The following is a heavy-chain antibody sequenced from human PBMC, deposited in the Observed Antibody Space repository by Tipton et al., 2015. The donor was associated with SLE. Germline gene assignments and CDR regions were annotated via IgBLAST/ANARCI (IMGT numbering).Heavy chain of an antibody. V-gene: IGHV3-23*01. CDR3: ARQGTIDCSGGNCNSRGHWFDP. Sequence: SLRLSCAASGFIFSNYAMSWVRQAPGKGLEWVSAITGSGDRTYYIDSVKGRFTISRDNSKNSLYLQMNGLRAEDTAVYYCARQGTIDCSGGNCNSRGHWFDPWGQGTLVVVSS. D-gene: IGHD2-15*01. CDR2: ITGSGDRT. J-gene: IGHJ5*02. CDR1: GFIFSNYA.